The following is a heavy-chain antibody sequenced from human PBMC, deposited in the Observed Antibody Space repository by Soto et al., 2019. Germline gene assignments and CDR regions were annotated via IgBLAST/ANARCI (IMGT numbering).Heavy chain of an antibody. CDR2: INHSGST. CDR3: ARDKITGLFDY. V-gene: IGHV4-39*07. J-gene: IGHJ4*02. Sequence: SETLSLTCSVSGGSISSSSYYWGWIRQPPGKGLEWIGEINHSGSTNYNPSLKSRVTISVDTSKNQFSLKLTSVTAADTAVYYCARDKITGLFDYWGQGTLVTVSS. D-gene: IGHD2-8*02. CDR1: GGSISSSSYY.